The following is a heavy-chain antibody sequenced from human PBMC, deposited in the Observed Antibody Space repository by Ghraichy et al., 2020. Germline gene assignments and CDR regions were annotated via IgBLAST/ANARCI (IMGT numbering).Heavy chain of an antibody. Sequence: SETLSLTCTVSGGSISSGSYYWSWIRQPAGKGLEWIGRIYTSGSTNYNPSLKSRVTISVDTSKNQFSLKLSSVTAADTAVYYCARDGPDYDFWSGYYSGGGGSGWFDPWGQGTLVTVSS. CDR2: IYTSGST. D-gene: IGHD3-3*01. CDR3: ARDGPDYDFWSGYYSGGGGSGWFDP. J-gene: IGHJ5*02. V-gene: IGHV4-61*02. CDR1: GGSISSGSYY.